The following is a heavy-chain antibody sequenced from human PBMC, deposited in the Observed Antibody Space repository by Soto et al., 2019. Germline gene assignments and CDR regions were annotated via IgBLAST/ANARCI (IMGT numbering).Heavy chain of an antibody. Sequence: QVQLQESGPGLVKPSETLSLTCTVSGGSISSYYWSWIRQPPGKGLEWIGYIYYSGSTNYNPSLKRRVTISVDTSKNQFSLKLSSVTAADTAVYYCARSYSGSYSVDYWGQGTLVTVSS. CDR2: IYYSGST. J-gene: IGHJ4*02. D-gene: IGHD1-26*01. V-gene: IGHV4-59*01. CDR1: GGSISSYY. CDR3: ARSYSGSYSVDY.